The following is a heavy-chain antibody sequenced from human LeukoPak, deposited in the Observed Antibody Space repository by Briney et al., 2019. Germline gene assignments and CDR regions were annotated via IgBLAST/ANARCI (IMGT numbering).Heavy chain of an antibody. CDR2: INSDGSSI. J-gene: IGHJ4*02. CDR3: ARDLNQYDSSGYIDY. Sequence: GGSLRLSCAASGFSFSSYWMHWVRQAPGKGLVWVSRINSDGSSITYADSVKGRFTISRDNAKNTLYLQMNSLRAEDTAVYYCARDLNQYDSSGYIDYWGQGTLVTVSA. V-gene: IGHV3-74*01. CDR1: GFSFSSYW. D-gene: IGHD3-22*01.